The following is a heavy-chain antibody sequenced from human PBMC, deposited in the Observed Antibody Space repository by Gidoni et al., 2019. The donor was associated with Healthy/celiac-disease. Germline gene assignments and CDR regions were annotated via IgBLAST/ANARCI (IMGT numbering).Heavy chain of an antibody. Sequence: QVQLVVSGGGVVQPGRSLRRSCAASGFTFSSYGMHWVRQDPGKGMEWVAVIWYDGINKYCADSLKGRFTISRDKSKNTLYLQMNSLRAEDTAVYYFARGGDIVVVTAISALNYWGQGTLVTVSS. CDR1: GFTFSSYG. CDR3: ARGGDIVVVTAISALNY. CDR2: IWYDGINK. J-gene: IGHJ4*02. D-gene: IGHD2-21*02. V-gene: IGHV3-33*01.